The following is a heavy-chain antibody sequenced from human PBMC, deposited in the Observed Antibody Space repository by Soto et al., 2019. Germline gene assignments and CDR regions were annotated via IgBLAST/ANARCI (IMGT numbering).Heavy chain of an antibody. J-gene: IGHJ4*02. V-gene: IGHV5-51*01. CDR2: IYPGDSDT. CDR1: GYSFPIYW. Sequence: GESLKISCKASGYSFPIYWIGWVRQMPGKGLEWMGIIYPGDSDTRYSPSFQGQVTVSADNSISTAYLQWSSLKASDTAMYYCATLIRGYTYGVFDYWGQGTRVTVSS. D-gene: IGHD5-18*01. CDR3: ATLIRGYTYGVFDY.